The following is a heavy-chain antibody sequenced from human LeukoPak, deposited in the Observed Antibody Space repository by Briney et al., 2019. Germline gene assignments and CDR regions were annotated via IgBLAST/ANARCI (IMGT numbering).Heavy chain of an antibody. Sequence: SETLSLTCTVSGGSISSYYWSWIRQPPGKGLEWIGEINRSGSTNYNSSLSLKSRVTISVDTSKNQLSLKLSSVTAADTAVYYCARRVSAFFYGMDVWGQGTTVTVSS. CDR1: GGSISSYY. J-gene: IGHJ6*02. CDR3: ARRVSAFFYGMDV. V-gene: IGHV4-59*01. CDR2: INRSGST. D-gene: IGHD2-21*01.